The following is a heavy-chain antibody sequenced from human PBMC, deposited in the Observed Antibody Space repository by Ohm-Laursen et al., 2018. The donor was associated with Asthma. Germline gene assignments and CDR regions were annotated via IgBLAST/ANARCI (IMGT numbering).Heavy chain of an antibody. CDR2: INSVFRTT. V-gene: IGHV1-69*13. D-gene: IGHD2-15*01. CDR3: GRKQGSCIVSTCYSFDF. J-gene: IGHJ4*02. CDR1: GGTFSNYV. Sequence: SVKVSCKSSGGTFSNYVIGWVRQAPGQGLEWMGGINSVFRTTDYAQKFQGRVTITADESTATVYMELSSLRSDDTALYYCGRKQGSCIVSTCYSFDFWGQGTLVTVSS.